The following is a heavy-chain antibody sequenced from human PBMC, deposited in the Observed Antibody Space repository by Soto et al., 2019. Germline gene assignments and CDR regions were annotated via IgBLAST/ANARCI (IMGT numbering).Heavy chain of an antibody. D-gene: IGHD2-8*01. CDR1: GGSISSSSYY. CDR3: ARHYTLGYCTNGVCQPYWFDP. V-gene: IGHV4-39*01. J-gene: IGHJ5*02. Sequence: SETLSLTCTVSGGSISSSSYYWGWIRQPPGKGLEWIGSIYYSGSTYYNPSLKSRVTISVDTSKNQFSLKLSSVTAADTAVYYCARHYTLGYCTNGVCQPYWFDPWGQGTLVTVSS. CDR2: IYYSGST.